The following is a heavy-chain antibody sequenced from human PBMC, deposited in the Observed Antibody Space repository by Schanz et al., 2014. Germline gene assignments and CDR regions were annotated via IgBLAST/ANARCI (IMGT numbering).Heavy chain of an antibody. CDR1: GFTFSIYG. Sequence: VQLLESGGGLVQPGGSLRLSCAASGFTFSIYGMHWVRQAPGKGLEWLAVIWFDGTNKYNADSVKGRFTISRDTSKNTLYLLLNSLRAEDTAVYYCARDQYYFGSGNPFDIWGQGTMVTDSS. J-gene: IGHJ3*02. V-gene: IGHV3-33*08. D-gene: IGHD3-10*01. CDR2: IWFDGTNK. CDR3: ARDQYYFGSGNPFDI.